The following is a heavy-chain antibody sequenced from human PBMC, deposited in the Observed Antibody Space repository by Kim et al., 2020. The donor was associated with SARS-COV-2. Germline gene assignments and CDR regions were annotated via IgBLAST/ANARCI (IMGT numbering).Heavy chain of an antibody. V-gene: IGHV3-48*03. Sequence: IYYADSGKGRFTISRDNAKNSLYLQMNSLRAEDTAVYYCAVNSDLLHGLTDVWGKGTTVTVSS. J-gene: IGHJ6*04. CDR2: I. D-gene: IGHD1-26*01. CDR3: AVNSDLLHGLTDV.